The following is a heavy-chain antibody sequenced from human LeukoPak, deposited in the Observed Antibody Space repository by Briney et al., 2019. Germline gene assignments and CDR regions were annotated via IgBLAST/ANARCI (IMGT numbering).Heavy chain of an antibody. D-gene: IGHD5-12*01. CDR3: ARDLGGNDSI. CDR2: INYDGRNK. Sequence: PGRSLRLSCAASGFTFSNYAMHWVRQAPGKGLEWVAAINYDGRNKDLADSVKGRFTISRDNSKNTLYLQMNSLRAEDTAVYYCARDLGGNDSIWGQGTLVTVSS. J-gene: IGHJ4*02. V-gene: IGHV3-33*01. CDR1: GFTFSNYA.